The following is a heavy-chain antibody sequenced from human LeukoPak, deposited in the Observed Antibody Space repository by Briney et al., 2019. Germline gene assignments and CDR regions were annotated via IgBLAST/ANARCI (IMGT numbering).Heavy chain of an antibody. CDR1: GGSISSSY. CDR3: ARASRGHDY. CDR2: IYYSGNT. Sequence: PSETLSLTCTVSGGSISSSYWSWIRQPPGKGLEWIGYIYYSGNTNYNPSLKSRVTISVDTSKNQFSLKPTSVTAADTAVYYCARASRGHDYWGQGTLVTVSS. V-gene: IGHV4-59*01. D-gene: IGHD3-10*01. J-gene: IGHJ4*02.